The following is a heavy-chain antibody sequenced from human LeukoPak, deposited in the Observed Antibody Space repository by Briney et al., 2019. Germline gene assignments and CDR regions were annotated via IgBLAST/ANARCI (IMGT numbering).Heavy chain of an antibody. V-gene: IGHV3-21*01. CDR2: ISSSSSYV. D-gene: IGHD3-22*01. Sequence: PGGSLRLSCAASAGFPFSSYSMNWVRQAPGKGLEWVSSISSSSSYVYYADSVKGRFTISRDNAKNSLYLQMKSLRVEDTAVYYCASPSDYYDTSGYYYWGQGTLVTVSS. CDR3: ASPSDYYDTSGYYY. CDR1: AGFPFSSYS. J-gene: IGHJ4*02.